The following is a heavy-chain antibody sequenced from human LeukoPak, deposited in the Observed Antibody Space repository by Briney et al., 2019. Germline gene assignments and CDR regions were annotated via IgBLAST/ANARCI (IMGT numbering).Heavy chain of an antibody. V-gene: IGHV4-59*01. CDR2: IYYSGST. CDR1: GGSITSYY. J-gene: IGHJ4*02. CDR3: AGASYDSSGVH. Sequence: SETLSLTCTVSGGSITSYYWSWIRQPPGKGLEWIGYIYYSGSTNYNPSLRSRVTISVDTSKNQFSLKLSSVTAADTAVYYCAGASYDSSGVHWGQGTLVTVSS. D-gene: IGHD3-22*01.